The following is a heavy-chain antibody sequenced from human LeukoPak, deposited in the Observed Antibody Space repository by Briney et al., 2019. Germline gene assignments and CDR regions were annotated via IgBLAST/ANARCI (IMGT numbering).Heavy chain of an antibody. D-gene: IGHD3-22*01. CDR3: AKEGYYYYDSSGYYSD. CDR1: GFTFSSYA. J-gene: IGHJ1*01. Sequence: GGSLRLSCAASGFTFSSYAMSWVRQAPGKGLEWVSAISGSGGSTYYADPVKGRFTISRDNSKNTLYLQMNSLRAEDTAVYYCAKEGYYYYDSSGYYSDWGQGTLVTVSS. CDR2: ISGSGGST. V-gene: IGHV3-23*01.